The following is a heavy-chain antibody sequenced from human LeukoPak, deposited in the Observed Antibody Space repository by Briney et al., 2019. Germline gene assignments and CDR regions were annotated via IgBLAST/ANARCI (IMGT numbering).Heavy chain of an antibody. J-gene: IGHJ4*02. Sequence: GGSLRLSCAASGFTFSSYWMSWVRQAPGKGLEWVANIKQDGSEKYYVDSVKGRFTISRDNAKNSLYLQMNSLRAEDTAVYYCAREGGGSYYDSSGYFEFDYWGQGTLVTVSS. CDR2: IKQDGSEK. D-gene: IGHD3-22*01. CDR1: GFTFSSYW. V-gene: IGHV3-7*01. CDR3: AREGGGSYYDSSGYFEFDY.